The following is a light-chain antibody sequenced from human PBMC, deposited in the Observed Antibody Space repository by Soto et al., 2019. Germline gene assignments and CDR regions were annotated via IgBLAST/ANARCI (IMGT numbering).Light chain of an antibody. CDR3: GTWDESLGAGV. J-gene: IGLJ2*01. CDR1: GSNIGRNY. V-gene: IGLV1-51*01. Sequence: QSVLTQPASLSAPPGEKVTISCSGRGSNIGRNYVSWYRQFPGTAPQLLIYDDSKRHSGVPDRLSGSRYGTSASLAIAGPQPGDEAGYYCGTWDESLGAGVFGGGTKLTVL. CDR2: DDS.